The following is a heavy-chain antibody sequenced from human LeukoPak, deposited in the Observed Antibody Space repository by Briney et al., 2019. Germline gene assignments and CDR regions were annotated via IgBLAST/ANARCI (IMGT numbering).Heavy chain of an antibody. CDR2: ISSGSSTI. D-gene: IGHD3-10*01. CDR3: ARDYYGSGSL. Sequence: GGSLRLSCAASGFTFSTYSMNWVRQAPGKGLEWVSYISSGSSTIYYADSVKGRFTISRDNAKNSLYLQMNSLRAEDTAVYYCARDYYGSGSLWGPGTLVTVSS. CDR1: GFTFSTYS. J-gene: IGHJ4*02. V-gene: IGHV3-48*04.